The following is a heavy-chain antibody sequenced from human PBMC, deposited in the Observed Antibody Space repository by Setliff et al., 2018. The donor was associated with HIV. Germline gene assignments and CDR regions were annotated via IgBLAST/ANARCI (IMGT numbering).Heavy chain of an antibody. Sequence: LSLTCTVSGGSISGYYWSWIRQPPGKGLEWIGNMYSSGSTNYNPSLKSRVTISIDTSKNQFSLNLSSVTAADTAVYYCASTEYSSGWYHNWGQGTLVTVSS. D-gene: IGHD6-19*01. CDR1: GGSISGYY. CDR3: ASTEYSSGWYHN. CDR2: MYSSGST. V-gene: IGHV4-59*01. J-gene: IGHJ4*02.